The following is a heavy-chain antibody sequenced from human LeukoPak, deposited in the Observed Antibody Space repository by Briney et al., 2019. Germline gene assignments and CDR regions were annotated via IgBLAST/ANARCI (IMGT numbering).Heavy chain of an antibody. CDR2: ISSSGSTI. V-gene: IGHV3-48*03. CDR1: GFTFSSYE. D-gene: IGHD2-21*02. CDR3: ARGGDCGGDCYPSYNWFGP. J-gene: IGHJ5*02. Sequence: PGGSLRLSCAASGFTFSSYEMNWVRQAPGKGLEWVSYISSSGSTIYYADSVKGRFTISRDNAKNSLYLQMNSLRAEDTAVYYCARGGDCGGDCYPSYNWFGPWGQGTLVTVSS.